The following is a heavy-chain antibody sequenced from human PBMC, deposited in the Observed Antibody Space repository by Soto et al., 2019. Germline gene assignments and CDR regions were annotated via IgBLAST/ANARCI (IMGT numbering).Heavy chain of an antibody. CDR1: GGSISSYY. CDR2: IYYSGST. J-gene: IGHJ4*02. Sequence: QVQLQESGPGLVKPSETLSLTCTVSGGSISSYYWSWIRQPPGKGLEWIGYIYYSGSTNYNPSLKQRVTISVDTSKNQFSLKLSSVTAADTAVYYCARGAVAYYDSSGYYHNNYFDYWGQGTLVTVSS. V-gene: IGHV4-59*01. D-gene: IGHD3-22*01. CDR3: ARGAVAYYDSSGYYHNNYFDY.